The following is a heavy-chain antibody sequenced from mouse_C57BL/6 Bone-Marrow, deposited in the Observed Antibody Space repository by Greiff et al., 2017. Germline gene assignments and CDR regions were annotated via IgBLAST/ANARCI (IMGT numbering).Heavy chain of an antibody. CDR2: IYPRSGNT. Sequence: QVQLQQSGAELARPGASVKLSCKASGYTFTSYGISWVKQRTGQGLEWIGEIYPRSGNTYYNEKFKGKATLTADTSSSTAYMELRSLTSEDSAVYFCARALMPVFDYWGQGTTVTVSA. CDR1: GYTFTSYG. J-gene: IGHJ2*01. CDR3: ARALMPVFDY. V-gene: IGHV1-81*01. D-gene: IGHD2-3*01.